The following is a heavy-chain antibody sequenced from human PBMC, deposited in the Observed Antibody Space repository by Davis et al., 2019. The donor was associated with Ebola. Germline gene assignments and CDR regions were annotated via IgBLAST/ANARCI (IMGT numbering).Heavy chain of an antibody. Sequence: AASVKVSCKASGYTFTSYDINWVRQATGQGLEWMGWMNPNNGNTGYAQKFQGRVTMTTDTSTSTAYMELRSLRSDDTAVYYCARPDYGDYQLFDYWGQGTLVTVSS. D-gene: IGHD4-17*01. CDR1: GYTFTSYD. CDR2: MNPNNGNT. V-gene: IGHV1-8*01. J-gene: IGHJ4*02. CDR3: ARPDYGDYQLFDY.